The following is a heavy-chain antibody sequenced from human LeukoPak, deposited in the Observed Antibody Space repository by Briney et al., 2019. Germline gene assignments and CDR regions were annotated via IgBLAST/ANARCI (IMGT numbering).Heavy chain of an antibody. D-gene: IGHD4-17*01. CDR3: ARDYGDYYYYYYMDV. CDR1: GGSINNDY. Sequence: PSETLSLTCTVSGGSINNDYWSWIRQPPGKGLEWIGYINFSGRINYNPSLKSRVTISGDTSKNQFSLRLSSVTAADTAVYYCARDYGDYYYYYYMDVWGKGTTVTVSS. J-gene: IGHJ6*03. V-gene: IGHV4-59*08. CDR2: INFSGRI.